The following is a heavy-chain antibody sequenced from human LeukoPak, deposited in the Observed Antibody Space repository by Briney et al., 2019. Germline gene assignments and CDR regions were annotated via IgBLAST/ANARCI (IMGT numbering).Heavy chain of an antibody. CDR3: AKAVAAAGTGGYL. J-gene: IGHJ4*02. Sequence: GGSLRLSCAASGFTFSNYWMHWVRQAPGKGLLWVSRINSDGSSTSYADSVKGRFTISRDNAKNTLYLQMNSLRAEDTAVYYCAKAVAAAGTGGYLWGQGTLVTVSS. CDR2: INSDGSST. CDR1: GFTFSNYW. D-gene: IGHD6-13*01. V-gene: IGHV3-74*01.